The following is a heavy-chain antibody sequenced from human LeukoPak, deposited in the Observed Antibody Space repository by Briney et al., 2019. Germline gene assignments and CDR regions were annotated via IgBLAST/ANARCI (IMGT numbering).Heavy chain of an antibody. D-gene: IGHD4-17*01. CDR3: ARDYYGDYALDY. Sequence: GGSLRLSCAASAFTFSSYSMNWVRQAPGKGLEWVSSISSSSSYIYYADSVKGRFTISRDNAKNSLYLQMNSLRAEDTAVYYCARDYYGDYALDYWGQGTLVTVSS. J-gene: IGHJ4*02. CDR2: ISSSSSYI. CDR1: AFTFSSYS. V-gene: IGHV3-21*01.